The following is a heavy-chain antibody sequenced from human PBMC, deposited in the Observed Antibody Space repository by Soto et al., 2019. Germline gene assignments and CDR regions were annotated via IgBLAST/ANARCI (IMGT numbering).Heavy chain of an antibody. V-gene: IGHV3-74*01. Sequence: GGSLRLSCAASGFTFSSYWMHWVRQAPGKGLVWVSRINSDGNSASYADSVKGRFTISRDNVKNTLYLQMNSLRAEDTAVYYCAASGYYWYYMDVWGKGTTVTVSS. CDR2: INSDGNSA. CDR3: AASGYYWYYMDV. J-gene: IGHJ6*03. CDR1: GFTFSSYW. D-gene: IGHD3-3*01.